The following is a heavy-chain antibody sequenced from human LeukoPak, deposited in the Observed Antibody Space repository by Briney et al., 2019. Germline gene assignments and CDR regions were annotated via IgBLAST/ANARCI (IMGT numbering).Heavy chain of an antibody. J-gene: IGHJ4*02. CDR2: LYYSGST. D-gene: IGHD6-13*01. V-gene: IGHV4-39*01. Sequence: SETLSLTCTVSGGSISSGNYYWGWIRQPPGKGLEWIGSLYYSGSTYYNPSLKSRVTISVDTSKNQFSLKLSSVTAADTAVYYCARSGYSSSWDYDYWGQGTLVTVSS. CDR1: GGSISSGNYY. CDR3: ARSGYSSSWDYDY.